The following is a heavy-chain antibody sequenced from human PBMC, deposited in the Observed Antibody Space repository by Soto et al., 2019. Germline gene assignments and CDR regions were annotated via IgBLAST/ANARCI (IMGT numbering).Heavy chain of an antibody. D-gene: IGHD7-27*01. J-gene: IGHJ6*02. CDR1: GYSFTSYW. CDR2: IYPGDSDT. V-gene: IGHV5-51*01. Sequence: GESLKISCKGSGYSFTSYWIGWVRQMPGKGLEWMGIIYPGDSDTRYSPSLQGQVTISADKSISTAYLQWSSLKASDTAMYYCARLPPPLTGDDRLGDYYYGMDVWGQGTTVTVSS. CDR3: ARLPPPLTGDDRLGDYYYGMDV.